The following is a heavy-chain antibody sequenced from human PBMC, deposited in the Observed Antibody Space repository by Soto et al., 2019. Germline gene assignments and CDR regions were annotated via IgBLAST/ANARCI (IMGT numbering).Heavy chain of an antibody. J-gene: IGHJ4*02. Sequence: QLQLQESGPGLVKPSETLSLTCTVSGGSISSSSYYWGWIRQPPGKGLEWIGSSYYSGSTYYNPSLKSRVTISVDTSKNQFSLKLSSVTAADTAVYYCARQPEYCSGGSCYPDYWGQGTLVTVSS. CDR1: GGSISSSSYY. V-gene: IGHV4-39*01. D-gene: IGHD2-15*01. CDR2: SYYSGST. CDR3: ARQPEYCSGGSCYPDY.